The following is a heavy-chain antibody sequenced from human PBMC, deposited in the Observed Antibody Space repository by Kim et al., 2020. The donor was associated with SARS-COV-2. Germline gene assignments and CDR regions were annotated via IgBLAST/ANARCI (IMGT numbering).Heavy chain of an antibody. J-gene: IGHJ5*02. D-gene: IGHD4-17*01. V-gene: IGHV4-39*01. CDR1: GGSISSSSYY. CDR2: IYYSGST. CDR3: ASTRYYGEGWFDP. Sequence: SETLSLTCTVSGGSISSSSYYWGWIRQPPGKGLEWIGSIYYSGSTYYNPSLKSRVTISVDTSKNQFSLKLSSVTAADTAVYYCASTRYYGEGWFDPWGQGTLVTVSS.